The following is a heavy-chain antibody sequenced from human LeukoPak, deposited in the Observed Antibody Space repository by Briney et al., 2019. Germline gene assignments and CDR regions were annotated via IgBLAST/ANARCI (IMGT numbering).Heavy chain of an antibody. CDR2: ISSSGSTI. CDR3: AIAEWALLADY. V-gene: IGHV3-11*01. J-gene: IGHJ4*02. CDR1: GFIFSNAW. Sequence: GGSLRLSCAASGFIFSNAWMSWVRQVPGKGLEWVSYISSSGSTIYYADSVKGRFTISRDNAKNSLYLQMNSLRAEDTAVYYCAIAEWALLADYWGQGTLVTVSS. D-gene: IGHD3-3*01.